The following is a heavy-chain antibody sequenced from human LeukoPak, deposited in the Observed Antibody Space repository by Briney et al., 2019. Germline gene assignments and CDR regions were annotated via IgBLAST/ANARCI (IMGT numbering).Heavy chain of an antibody. J-gene: IGHJ3*02. CDR3: ARDDCDSKAFDI. Sequence: PSESLSLTCAVYYGSISTSNWWTWVRQPPGKGLEWVGDISHSGTTNYNPSLNSRVTISVDKSKNQYSLKRSGVTAADTAVYYCARDDCDSKAFDIWGQGTKVTVAS. CDR2: ISHSGTT. CDR1: YGSISTSNW. V-gene: IGHV4-4*02. D-gene: IGHD3-22*01.